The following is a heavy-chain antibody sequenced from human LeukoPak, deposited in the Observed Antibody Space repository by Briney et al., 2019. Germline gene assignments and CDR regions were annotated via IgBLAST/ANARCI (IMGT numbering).Heavy chain of an antibody. CDR3: ARAAGVIVVVPAAVTSPLDY. J-gene: IGHJ4*02. V-gene: IGHV3-33*01. Sequence: PGGSLRLSCAASGFTFSSYGMHWVRQAPGKGLEWVAVIWYDGSNKYYADSVKGRFTISRDNSKNTLYLQMNSLRAEDTAVYYCARAAGVIVVVPAAVTSPLDYWGQGTLVTVSS. D-gene: IGHD2-2*01. CDR1: GFTFSSYG. CDR2: IWYDGSNK.